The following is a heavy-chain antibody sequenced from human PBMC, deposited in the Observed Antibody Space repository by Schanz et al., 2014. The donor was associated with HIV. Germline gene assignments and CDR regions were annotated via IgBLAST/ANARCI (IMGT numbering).Heavy chain of an antibody. CDR3: ARAGGDDFWSGYNGDSWFDP. D-gene: IGHD3-3*01. J-gene: IGHJ5*02. V-gene: IGHV3-23*04. CDR2: ISEFGGSA. CDR1: GFTFSSLG. Sequence: VQLVESGGGVVQPGGSLRLSCAASGFTFSSLGMSWVRQAPGEGLEWVSGISEFGGSAWYADSVKGRFTISRDNAKNTLYLQMNSLRAEDTAVYYCARAGGDDFWSGYNGDSWFDPWGQGTLVTVAS.